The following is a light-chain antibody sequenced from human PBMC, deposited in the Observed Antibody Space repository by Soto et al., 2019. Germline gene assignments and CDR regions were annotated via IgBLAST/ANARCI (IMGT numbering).Light chain of an antibody. CDR2: DVS. CDR1: SSDVGGYNY. V-gene: IGLV2-14*01. J-gene: IGLJ1*01. Sequence: QSVLTQPASVSGSPGQSITISCTGTSSDVGGYNYVSWYQQHPGKGPKLKIYDVSNRPSGVSNRFSGSKSGNTASLTISGLQAEDGADYYCSSYTSSSTLFYVFGTGTKVTVL. CDR3: SSYTSSSTLFYV.